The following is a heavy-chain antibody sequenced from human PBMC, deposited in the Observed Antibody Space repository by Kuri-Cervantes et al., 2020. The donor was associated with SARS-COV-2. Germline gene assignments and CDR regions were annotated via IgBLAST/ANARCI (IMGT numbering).Heavy chain of an antibody. CDR3: AKGYCSSTSCFLGFGMDV. J-gene: IGHJ6*02. D-gene: IGHD2-2*01. CDR1: GFTFSNYG. V-gene: IGHV3-30*18. Sequence: GESLKISCAASGFTFSNYGMHWVRQAPGKGLEWAAVMSYDGSNRHYADSVKGRFTISRDNSKKTLFLQMNSLRAEDTAVYYCAKGYCSSTSCFLGFGMDVWGQGTTVTVSS. CDR2: MSYDGSNR.